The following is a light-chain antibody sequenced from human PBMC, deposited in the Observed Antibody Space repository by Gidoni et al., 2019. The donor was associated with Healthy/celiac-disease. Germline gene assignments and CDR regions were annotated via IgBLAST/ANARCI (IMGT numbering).Light chain of an antibody. Sequence: DIQMLQSPSSLPASVGDRVTITCRASQGISNYLDSYQQKPGKVPKLLIYAASSLQSGVPSRFSGSGSGTDFTFTISSLQPEDVANYYWQKYNSAPLTFGPXTKVEIK. CDR2: AAS. CDR1: QGISNY. J-gene: IGKJ1*01. V-gene: IGKV1-27*01. CDR3: QKYNSAPLT.